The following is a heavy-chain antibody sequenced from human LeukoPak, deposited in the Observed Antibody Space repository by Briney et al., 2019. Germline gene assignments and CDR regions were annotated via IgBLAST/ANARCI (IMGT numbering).Heavy chain of an antibody. CDR3: AKDRATVTTVFATDGMDV. D-gene: IGHD4-11*01. CDR2: ISGSGGST. J-gene: IGHJ6*02. V-gene: IGHV3-23*01. CDR1: GFTFSSYS. Sequence: PGGSLRLSCAASGFTFSSYSMNWVRQAPGKGLEWVSAISGSGGSTYYADSVKGRFTISRDNSKNTLYLQMNSLRAEDTAVYYCAKDRATVTTVFATDGMDVWGQGTTVTVSS.